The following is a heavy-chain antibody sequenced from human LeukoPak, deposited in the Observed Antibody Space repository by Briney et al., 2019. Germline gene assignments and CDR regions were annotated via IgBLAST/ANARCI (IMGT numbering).Heavy chain of an antibody. V-gene: IGHV4-34*01. CDR3: AREVQHYAGSVYDHDAFDI. CDR2: INHSGST. J-gene: IGHJ3*02. CDR1: GGSFSGHY. Sequence: SETLSLTCAVYGGSFSGHYWSWIRQPPGKGLEWIGEINHSGSTNYNPSLKSRVTILVDTSKNQFSLKLSSVTAAVTAVYYCAREVQHYAGSVYDHDAFDIWGQGTMVTVSS. D-gene: IGHD3-22*01.